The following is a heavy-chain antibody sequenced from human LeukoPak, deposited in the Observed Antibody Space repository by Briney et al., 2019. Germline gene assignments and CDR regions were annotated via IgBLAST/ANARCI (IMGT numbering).Heavy chain of an antibody. V-gene: IGHV4-4*07. CDR1: GGTISSFN. CDR2: LYTSAST. Sequence: SENLSLTCSVSGGTISSFNWSWLRQPPGNGLVGIGRLYTSASTNYNPSLKSRVTMSVDTSKNQFSLKLSSVTAADTAVYYCARGAQYYDILTGYYNLEYFDYWGQGTLVTVSS. CDR3: ARGAQYYDILTGYYNLEYFDY. D-gene: IGHD3-9*01. J-gene: IGHJ4*02.